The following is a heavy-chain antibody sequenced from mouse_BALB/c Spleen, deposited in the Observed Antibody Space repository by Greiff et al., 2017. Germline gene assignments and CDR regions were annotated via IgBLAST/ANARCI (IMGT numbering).Heavy chain of an antibody. CDR2: ISSGGSYT. V-gene: IGHV5-9-4*01. Sequence: VQLKESGGGLVKPGGSLKLSCAASGFTFSSYAMSWVRQSPEKRLEWVAEISSGGSYTYYPDTVTGRFTISRDNAKNTLYLEMSSLRSEDTAMYYCARPYYYGSRALFAYWGQGTLVTVSA. CDR3: ARPYYYGSRALFAY. CDR1: GFTFSSYA. J-gene: IGHJ3*01. D-gene: IGHD1-1*01.